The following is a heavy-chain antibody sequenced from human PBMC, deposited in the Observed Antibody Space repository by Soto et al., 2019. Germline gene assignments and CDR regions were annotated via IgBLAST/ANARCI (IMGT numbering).Heavy chain of an antibody. Sequence: ASVKVSCKASGYTFTSYGISWVRQAPGRGLEWMGWISAYNGNTNYAQKLHGRVTMTTDTSTSTADMELRSLGADDTAVYYCARDRFLNMFRGVDWCDPWGQGTLFTVCS. CDR1: GYTFTSYG. D-gene: IGHD3-10*01. CDR2: ISAYNGNT. CDR3: ARDRFLNMFRGVDWCDP. J-gene: IGHJ5*02. V-gene: IGHV1-18*04.